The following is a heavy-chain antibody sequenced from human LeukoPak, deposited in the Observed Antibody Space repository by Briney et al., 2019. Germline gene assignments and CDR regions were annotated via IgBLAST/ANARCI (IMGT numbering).Heavy chain of an antibody. D-gene: IGHD3-22*01. J-gene: IGHJ4*02. CDR3: AKQFQIGVNYFDY. V-gene: IGHV3-66*01. CDR2: IYSFDST. CDR1: GFTVSNNY. Sequence: GGSLRLSCAASGFTVSNNYMTWVRQAPGKGREWVSLIYSFDSTYYTDSVKGRFTISRDNSKKTLYLKMNSLGAEDTAVYYCAKQFQIGVNYFDYWGQGTPVTVSS.